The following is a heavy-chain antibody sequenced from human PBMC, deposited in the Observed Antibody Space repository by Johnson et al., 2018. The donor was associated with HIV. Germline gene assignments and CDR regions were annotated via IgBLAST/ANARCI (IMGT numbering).Heavy chain of an antibody. J-gene: IGHJ3*02. CDR2: IYSGGST. Sequence: EQLVESGGGLVQPGGSLRLSCAASGFTVSSNYMSWVRQAPGKGLEWVSVIYSGGSTYYADSVKGRFTISRDNAKNSLYLQMNILTAEDTAVYYCARATEVRGIDAFDIRGQGTMVTVS. D-gene: IGHD3-10*01. V-gene: IGHV3-66*01. CDR3: ARATEVRGIDAFDI. CDR1: GFTVSSNY.